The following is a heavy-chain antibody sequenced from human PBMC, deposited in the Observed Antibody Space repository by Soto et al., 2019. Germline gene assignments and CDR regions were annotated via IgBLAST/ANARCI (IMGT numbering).Heavy chain of an antibody. CDR2: INPSGGST. CDR1: GYTFTSYY. CDR3: AREDYDSSGYSNWFDP. Sequence: QVQLVQSGAEVKKPGASVKVSCKASGYTFTSYYMHLVRQAPGQGLEWMGIINPSGGSTSYAQKFQGRVSMTRDTSTSTVYMELSSLRSEDTAVYYCAREDYDSSGYSNWFDPWGQGTLVTVSS. D-gene: IGHD3-22*01. V-gene: IGHV1-46*03. J-gene: IGHJ5*02.